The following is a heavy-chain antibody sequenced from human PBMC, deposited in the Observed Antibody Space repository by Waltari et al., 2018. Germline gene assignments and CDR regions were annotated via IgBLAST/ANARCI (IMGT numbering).Heavy chain of an antibody. CDR1: GFTFSSYG. J-gene: IGHJ3*02. CDR3: AKDSSGYDAFDI. V-gene: IGHV3-30*02. Sequence: QVQLVESGGGVVQPGGSLRLSCAASGFTFSSYGMHWVRQAPGKGLEWGAFIRYDGSNKYYADSVKGRFTISRDNSKNTLYLQMNSLRAEDTAVYYCAKDSSGYDAFDIWGQGTMVTVSS. D-gene: IGHD3-22*01. CDR2: IRYDGSNK.